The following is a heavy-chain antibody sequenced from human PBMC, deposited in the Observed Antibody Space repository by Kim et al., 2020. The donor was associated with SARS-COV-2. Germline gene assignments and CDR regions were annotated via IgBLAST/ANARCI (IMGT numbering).Heavy chain of an antibody. Sequence: GGSLRLSCAASGFTFSSYAMSWVRQAPGKGLEWVSAISGSGGSTYYADSVKGRFTISRDNSKNTLYLQMNSLRAEDTAVYYCAKDPAAITMVRSYYYGMDVWGQGTTVTVSS. CDR3: AKDPAAITMVRSYYYGMDV. V-gene: IGHV3-23*01. J-gene: IGHJ6*02. CDR1: GFTFSSYA. D-gene: IGHD3-10*01. CDR2: ISGSGGST.